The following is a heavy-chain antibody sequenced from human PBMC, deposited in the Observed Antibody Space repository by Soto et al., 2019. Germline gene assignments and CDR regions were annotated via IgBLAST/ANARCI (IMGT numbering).Heavy chain of an antibody. V-gene: IGHV3-74*01. CDR2: INSDASST. Sequence: EVQVVESGGGLVQSGGSLRLSCAASGFIFSKYWMQWVRQAPGKGLVWVSRINSDASSTRYADSVKGRFTISGDNAKNTLYLQMNSLRAEDTAVYYCVREQRGAFDIWGQGTMVTVSS. CDR1: GFIFSKYW. J-gene: IGHJ3*02. D-gene: IGHD1-1*01. CDR3: VREQRGAFDI.